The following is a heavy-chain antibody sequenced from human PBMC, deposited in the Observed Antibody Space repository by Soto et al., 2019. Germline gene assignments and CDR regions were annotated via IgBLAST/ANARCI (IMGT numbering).Heavy chain of an antibody. D-gene: IGHD4-17*01. V-gene: IGHV4-59*01. CDR1: GGSISSYY. CDR3: ARLPWDDYGGTFDP. CDR2: VHYSGIT. Sequence: QMQLQESGPGLVKPSETLSLTCTVSGGSISSYYWSWIRQPPGKGLEWSGNVHYSGITNYNPSLKSRVTISVDTSKNHFSLKLSSVTAADTAVYYWARLPWDDYGGTFDPWGQGTVVTVSS. J-gene: IGHJ5*02.